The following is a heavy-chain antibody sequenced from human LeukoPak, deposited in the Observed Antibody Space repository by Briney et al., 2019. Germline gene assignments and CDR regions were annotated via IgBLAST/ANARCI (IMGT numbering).Heavy chain of an antibody. CDR1: GGSISSSSSYY. Sequence: PSETLSLTCTLSGGSISSSSSYYWGWIRQPPGKGLEWIGTIYYSGSTYYNPSLKSRVTMSIDASKNQFSLNLGSVTAADTAVYYCAILPSTVTRAYWGQGTLVTVSS. CDR2: IYYSGST. CDR3: AILPSTVTRAY. J-gene: IGHJ4*02. D-gene: IGHD4-17*01. V-gene: IGHV4-39*01.